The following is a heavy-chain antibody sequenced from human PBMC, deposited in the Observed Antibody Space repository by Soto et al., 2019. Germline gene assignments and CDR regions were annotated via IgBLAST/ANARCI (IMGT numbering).Heavy chain of an antibody. Sequence: QITLKESGPTLVKPTQTLTLTCTFSGFSLSTSGVGVGWIRQPPGKALEWLALIYWDDDKRYSPSLKSRLTXTXXTSKNPVVLSMTNMDPVDTATYFCAHRSTVVFFDYWGQGTLVTVSS. V-gene: IGHV2-5*02. CDR2: IYWDDDK. J-gene: IGHJ4*02. CDR3: AHRSTVVFFDY. CDR1: GFSLSTSGVG. D-gene: IGHD3-10*01.